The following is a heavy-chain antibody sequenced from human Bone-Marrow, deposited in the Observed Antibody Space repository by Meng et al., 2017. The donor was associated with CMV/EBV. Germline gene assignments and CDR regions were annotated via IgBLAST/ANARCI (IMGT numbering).Heavy chain of an antibody. CDR2: IRSNTYGGTA. CDR1: GLIFGDYA. D-gene: IGHD3-22*01. Sequence: SRTASGLIFGDYAVTWVRQAPGKGLEWVGFIRSNTYGGTAEYAASVKGRFTISRDDSKSTAYLQMNSLKTEDTALYYCTRDLRPYYYDSSAFDYWGQGTLVTVSS. J-gene: IGHJ4*02. CDR3: TRDLRPYYYDSSAFDY. V-gene: IGHV3-49*04.